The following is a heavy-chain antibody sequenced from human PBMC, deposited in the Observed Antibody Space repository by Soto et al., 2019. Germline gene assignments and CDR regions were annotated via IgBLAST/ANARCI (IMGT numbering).Heavy chain of an antibody. CDR2: ISGSGGST. CDR3: AKARGITGTRNFDY. V-gene: IGHV3-23*01. J-gene: IGHJ4*02. D-gene: IGHD1-7*01. CDR1: GFTFSSYA. Sequence: QPGGSLRLSCAASGFTFSSYAMSWVRQAPGKGLEWVSAISGSGGSTYYADSVKGRFTISRDNAKNTLYLQMNSLRAEDTAVYYCAKARGITGTRNFDYWGQGTLVTVSS.